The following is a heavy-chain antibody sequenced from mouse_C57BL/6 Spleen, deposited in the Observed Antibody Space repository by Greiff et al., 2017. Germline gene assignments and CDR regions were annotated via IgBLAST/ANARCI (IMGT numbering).Heavy chain of an antibody. J-gene: IGHJ1*03. CDR3: ARQSYYGSSGYFDV. CDR1: GFTFSSYG. Sequence: EVKVVESGGDLVKPGGSLKLSCAASGFTFSSYGMSWVRQTPDKRLEWVATISSGGSYTYYPDSVKGRFTISRDNAKNTLYLQMSSLKSEDTAMYYGARQSYYGSSGYFDVWGTGTTVTVSS. CDR2: ISSGGSYT. V-gene: IGHV5-6*01. D-gene: IGHD1-1*01.